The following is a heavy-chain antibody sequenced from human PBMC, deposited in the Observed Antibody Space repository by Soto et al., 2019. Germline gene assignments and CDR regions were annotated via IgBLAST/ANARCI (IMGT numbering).Heavy chain of an antibody. D-gene: IGHD3-10*01. Sequence: GASVKVSCKASGYTFTSYAMHWVRQAPGQRLEWMGWINAGNGNTKYSQKFQGRVTITRDTSASTAYMELSSLRSEDTAVYYCARDPGFFGFRWFDPWGQGTLVTVSS. CDR3: ARDPGFFGFRWFDP. CDR1: GYTFTSYA. V-gene: IGHV1-3*01. CDR2: INAGNGNT. J-gene: IGHJ5*02.